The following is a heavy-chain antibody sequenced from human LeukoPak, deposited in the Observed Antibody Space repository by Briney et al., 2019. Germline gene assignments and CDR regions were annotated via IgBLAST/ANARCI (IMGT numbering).Heavy chain of an antibody. CDR2: IYYSGST. Sequence: SETLSLTCTVSGGSISSSSYYWGWIRQPPGKGLEWIGSIYYSGSTYYNPSLKSRVTISVDTSKNQFSLKLSSVTAADTAVYYCARQSIAAADYFDYWGQGTLVTVSS. CDR1: GGSISSSSYY. J-gene: IGHJ4*02. CDR3: ARQSIAAADYFDY. D-gene: IGHD6-13*01. V-gene: IGHV4-39*01.